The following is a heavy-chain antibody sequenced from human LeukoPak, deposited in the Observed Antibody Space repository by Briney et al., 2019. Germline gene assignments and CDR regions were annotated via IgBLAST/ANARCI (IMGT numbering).Heavy chain of an antibody. V-gene: IGHV1-69*05. Sequence: EASVKVSCKASGGTFSSYAISWVRQAPGQGLEWMGRIIPIFGTANYAQKFQGRVTITTDESTSTAYMELSSLRSEDTAVYYCARDRGALPLDYWGQGTLVTVSS. CDR2: IIPIFGTA. CDR1: GGTFSSYA. CDR3: ARDRGALPLDY. J-gene: IGHJ4*02. D-gene: IGHD2-21*01.